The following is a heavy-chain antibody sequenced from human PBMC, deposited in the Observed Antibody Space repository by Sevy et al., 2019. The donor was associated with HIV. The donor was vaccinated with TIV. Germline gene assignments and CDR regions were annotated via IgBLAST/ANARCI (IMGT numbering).Heavy chain of an antibody. V-gene: IGHV3-64D*06. CDR3: VTRGGLVGGTDFDY. CDR2: ISGNGGST. Sequence: GGSLRLSCSASGFTFSSYPMHWVRQAPGKGLEYVSLISGNGGSTYYADSVKGRFTISRDNFKKTLYLQMSSLRAEDTAVYYCVTRGGLVGGTDFDYWGQGTRVTVSS. D-gene: IGHD1-26*01. CDR1: GFTFSSYP. J-gene: IGHJ4*02.